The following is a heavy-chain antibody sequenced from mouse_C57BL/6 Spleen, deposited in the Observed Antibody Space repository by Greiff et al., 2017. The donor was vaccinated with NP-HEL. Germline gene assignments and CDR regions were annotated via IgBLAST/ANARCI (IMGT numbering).Heavy chain of an antibody. CDR3: ATEQDYYGSFYAMDY. D-gene: IGHD1-1*01. V-gene: IGHV1-76*01. Sequence: VKVVESGAELVRPGASVKLSCKASGYTFTDYYINWVKQRPGQGLEWIARIYPGSGNTYYNEKFKGKATLTAEKSSSTAYMQLSSLTSEDSAVYFCATEQDYYGSFYAMDYWGQGTSVTVSS. J-gene: IGHJ4*01. CDR1: GYTFTDYY. CDR2: IYPGSGNT.